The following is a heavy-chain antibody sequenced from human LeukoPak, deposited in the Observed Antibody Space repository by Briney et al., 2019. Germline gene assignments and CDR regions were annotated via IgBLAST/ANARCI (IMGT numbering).Heavy chain of an antibody. CDR2: ISSTSSTI. J-gene: IGHJ4*02. CDR1: GFTFSSYS. V-gene: IGHV3-48*02. CDR3: ASSRQVDS. Sequence: GGSLRLSCAASGFTFSSYSMNWVRQAPGKGLEWVSYISSTSSTIYNAGSVKGRFTISRDNAKYSLYLQMNSLRDEDTAVYYCASSRQVDSWGQGTLVTISS.